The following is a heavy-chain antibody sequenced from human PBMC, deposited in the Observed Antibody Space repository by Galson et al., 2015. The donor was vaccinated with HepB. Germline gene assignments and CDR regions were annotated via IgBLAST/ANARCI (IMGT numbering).Heavy chain of an antibody. V-gene: IGHV1-8*01. D-gene: IGHD2-2*01. J-gene: IGHJ5*02. CDR2: MNPNSGNT. CDR1: GYTFTSYD. CDR3: ARDGGYCSTTSCYSAWFDP. Sequence: SVKVSCKASGYTFTSYDINWVRQATGQGLEWMGWMNPNSGNTGYAQKFQGRVTMTRNTSISTAYMELSSLRSEDTAVYYCARDGGYCSTTSCYSAWFDPWGQGTLVTVSS.